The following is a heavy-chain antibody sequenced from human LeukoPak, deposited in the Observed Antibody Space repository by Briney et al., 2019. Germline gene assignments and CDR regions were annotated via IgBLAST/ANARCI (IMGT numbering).Heavy chain of an antibody. V-gene: IGHV1-69*05. D-gene: IGHD4-17*01. CDR1: GGTFSSDA. CDR2: IIPIFGTA. Sequence: SVKVSCKASGGTFSSDAISWVRQAPGQGLEWMGRIIPIFGTANYAQKFQGRVTITTDESTSTVYLELTSLTSDDTAVYYCARDVHGDYGSGWFDPWGQGTLVSVSS. CDR3: ARDVHGDYGSGWFDP. J-gene: IGHJ5*02.